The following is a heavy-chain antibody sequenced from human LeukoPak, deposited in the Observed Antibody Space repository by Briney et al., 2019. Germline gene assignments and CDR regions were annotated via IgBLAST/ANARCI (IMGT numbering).Heavy chain of an antibody. D-gene: IGHD1-26*01. V-gene: IGHV3-30*18. J-gene: IGHJ4*02. CDR2: ISYDGSNK. CDR1: GFTFSSYG. Sequence: PGRSLRLSCAASGFTFSSYGMHWVSQAPGKGLEWVAVISYDGSNKYYADSVKGRFTISRDNSKNTLYLQMNSLRAEDTAVYYCAKAGATDYFDYWGQGTLVTVSS. CDR3: AKAGATDYFDY.